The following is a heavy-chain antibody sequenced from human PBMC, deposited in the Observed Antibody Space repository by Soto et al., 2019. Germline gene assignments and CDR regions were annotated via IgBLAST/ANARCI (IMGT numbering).Heavy chain of an antibody. Sequence: GASVKVSCKASGGTFSSYAISWVRQAPGQGLEWMGGIIPIFGTANYAQKFQGRVTITADESTSTAYMELSSLRSEDTAVYYCARGTPNNFSSWSKPHLRYYYYGMDVWGQGTTVTVSS. CDR3: ARGTPNNFSSWSKPHLRYYYYGMDV. J-gene: IGHJ6*02. CDR1: GGTFSSYA. V-gene: IGHV1-69*13. CDR2: IIPIFGTA. D-gene: IGHD6-13*01.